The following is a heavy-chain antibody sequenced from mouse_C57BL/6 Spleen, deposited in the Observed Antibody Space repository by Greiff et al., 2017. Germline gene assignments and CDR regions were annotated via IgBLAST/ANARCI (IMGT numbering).Heavy chain of an antibody. CDR2: ISYDGSN. D-gene: IGHD2-1*01. Sequence: EVHLVESGPGLVKPSQSLSLTCSVTGYSITSGYYWNWIRQFPGNKLEWMGYISYDGSNNYNPSLKNRISITRDTSKNQFFLKLNSVTTEDTATYYCAKRNSSAMDYWGQGTSVTVSS. J-gene: IGHJ4*01. V-gene: IGHV3-6*01. CDR1: GYSITSGYY. CDR3: AKRNSSAMDY.